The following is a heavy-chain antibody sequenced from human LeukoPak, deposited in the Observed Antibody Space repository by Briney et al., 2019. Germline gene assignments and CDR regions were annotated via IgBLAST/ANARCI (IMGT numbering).Heavy chain of an antibody. Sequence: PGGSLRLSCAASGFTFSTYAMNWVRQAPGKGLEWVSGISGSASSTHYADSVKGRFTISRDNSKNTLYLQMNSLRAEDTAVYYCARVGYYDSSGYYAYLQHWGQGTLVTVSS. V-gene: IGHV3-23*01. CDR1: GFTFSTYA. CDR2: ISGSASST. D-gene: IGHD3-22*01. J-gene: IGHJ1*01. CDR3: ARVGYYDSSGYYAYLQH.